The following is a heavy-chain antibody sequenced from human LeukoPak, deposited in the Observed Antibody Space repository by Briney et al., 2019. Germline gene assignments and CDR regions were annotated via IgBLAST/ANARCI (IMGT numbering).Heavy chain of an antibody. D-gene: IGHD3-10*01. CDR3: AKDAHGSGSHMDV. V-gene: IGHV3-23*01. J-gene: IGHJ6*02. CDR2: ISGSVGST. Sequence: GGSLRLSCAASGFTFSSYAMSWVRQAPGKGLESVSAISGSVGSTYYADSVKGRFTISRDNSKNTLYLQMNSLRAEDTAVYYCAKDAHGSGSHMDVWGQGTTVTVSS. CDR1: GFTFSSYA.